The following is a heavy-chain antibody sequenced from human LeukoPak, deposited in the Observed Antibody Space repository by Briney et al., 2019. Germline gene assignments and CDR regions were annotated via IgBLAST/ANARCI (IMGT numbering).Heavy chain of an antibody. CDR3: ARVARYCSGGSCYPGNWFDP. D-gene: IGHD2-15*01. J-gene: IGHJ5*02. CDR2: IYYSGST. CDR1: GGSISSSSYY. Sequence: SETLSLTCTVSGGSISSSSYYWGWIRQPPGKGLEWIGSIYYSGSTYYNPSLKSRVTISVDTSKNQFSLKLSSVTAADTAVYYCARVARYCSGGSCYPGNWFDPWGQGTLVTVSS. V-gene: IGHV4-39*07.